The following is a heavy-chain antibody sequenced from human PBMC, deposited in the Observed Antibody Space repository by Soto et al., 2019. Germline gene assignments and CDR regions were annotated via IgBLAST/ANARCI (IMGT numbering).Heavy chain of an antibody. CDR3: ARDQVLSSWYRWFDP. J-gene: IGHJ5*02. D-gene: IGHD6-13*01. Sequence: ASVKVSCKASGYTFTSYGISWVRQAPGQGLEWMGWISAYNGNTNYAQKLQGRVTMTTDTSTSTAYMELRSLRSDDTAVYYCARDQVLSSWYRWFDPWGQGTLVTVSS. CDR1: GYTFTSYG. CDR2: ISAYNGNT. V-gene: IGHV1-18*01.